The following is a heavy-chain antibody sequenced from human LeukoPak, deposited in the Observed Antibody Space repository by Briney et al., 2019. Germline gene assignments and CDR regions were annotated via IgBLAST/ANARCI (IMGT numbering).Heavy chain of an antibody. J-gene: IGHJ4*02. V-gene: IGHV3-7*01. CDR1: GFTFSSYS. CDR2: IKQDGSEK. D-gene: IGHD6-19*01. Sequence: GGSLRLSCAASGFTFSSYSLNWVRQAPGKGLEWVANIKQDGSEKYYVDSVKGRFTISRDNAKNSLYLQMNSLRAEDTAVYFCAGGSRWATDSWGQGILVTVSA. CDR3: AGGSRWATDS.